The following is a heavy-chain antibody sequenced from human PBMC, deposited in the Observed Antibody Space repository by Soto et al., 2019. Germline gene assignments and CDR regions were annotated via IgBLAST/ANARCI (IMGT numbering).Heavy chain of an antibody. CDR3: ARDGLLLWFGELSRTNFDY. D-gene: IGHD3-10*01. Sequence: GASVKVSCKASGYTFTSYYMHWVRQAPGQGLEWMGIINPSGGSTSYAQKFQGRVTMTRDTSTSTVYMELSSLRSEDTAVYYCARDGLLLWFGELSRTNFDYWGQGTLVTVSS. J-gene: IGHJ4*02. V-gene: IGHV1-46*03. CDR1: GYTFTSYY. CDR2: INPSGGST.